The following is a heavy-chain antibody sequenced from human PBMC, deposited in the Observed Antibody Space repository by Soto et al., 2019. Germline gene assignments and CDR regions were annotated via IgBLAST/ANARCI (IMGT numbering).Heavy chain of an antibody. V-gene: IGHV3-23*03. CDR2: IFGGGRST. D-gene: IGHD2-21*02. CDR1: GFTFSDYA. J-gene: IGHJ4*02. Sequence: PXGCLRVSGSASGFTFSDYAMFWVRQAPGKGLEWVSVIFGGGRSTYYAESVKGRFTISRDNSNNVLYLQMNRLRAEDTAVYYCAKDAVSGDGVWLVHYWGQGTLVTVSS. CDR3: AKDAVSGDGVWLVHY.